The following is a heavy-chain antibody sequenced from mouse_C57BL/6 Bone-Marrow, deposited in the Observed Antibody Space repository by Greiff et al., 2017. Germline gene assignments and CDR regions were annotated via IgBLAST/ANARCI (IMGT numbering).Heavy chain of an antibody. Sequence: EVMLVESGGGLVKPGGSLKLSCAASGFTFSSYAMSWVRQTPEKRLEWVATISDGGSYTYYTDNVKGRFPISRDNAKNNLDLQMSHLKSEDTAMYYSARENYSNYIDYWGQGTTLTVSS. D-gene: IGHD2-5*01. CDR1: GFTFSSYA. V-gene: IGHV5-4*01. CDR2: ISDGGSYT. J-gene: IGHJ2*01. CDR3: ARENYSNYIDY.